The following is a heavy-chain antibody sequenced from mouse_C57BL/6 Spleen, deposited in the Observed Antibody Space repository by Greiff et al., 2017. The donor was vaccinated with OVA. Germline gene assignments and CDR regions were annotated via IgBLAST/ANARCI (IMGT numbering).Heavy chain of an antibody. CDR2: ISSGGSYT. J-gene: IGHJ4*01. CDR1: GFTFSSYG. Sequence: EVKLMESGGDLVKPGGSLKLSCAASGFTFSSYGMSLVRQTPDKRLEWVATISSGGSYTYYPDSVKGRFTISRDNAKNTLYLQMSSLKSEDTAMYYCARQGTEAMDYWGQGTSVTVSS. D-gene: IGHD2-14*01. CDR3: ARQGTEAMDY. V-gene: IGHV5-6*01.